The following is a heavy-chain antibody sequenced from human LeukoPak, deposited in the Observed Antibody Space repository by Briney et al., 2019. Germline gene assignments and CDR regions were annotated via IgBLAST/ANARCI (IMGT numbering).Heavy chain of an antibody. J-gene: IGHJ4*02. CDR3: AKDSATYYDSSGYYYN. CDR1: GFTFSSYA. V-gene: IGHV3-23*01. Sequence: GGSLRLSCAASGFTFSSYAMSWVRQAPGEGLEWVSAISGSGGSTYYADSVKGRFTISRDNSKNTLYLQMNSLRAEDTAVYYCAKDSATYYDSSGYYYNWGQGTLVTVSS. CDR2: ISGSGGST. D-gene: IGHD3-22*01.